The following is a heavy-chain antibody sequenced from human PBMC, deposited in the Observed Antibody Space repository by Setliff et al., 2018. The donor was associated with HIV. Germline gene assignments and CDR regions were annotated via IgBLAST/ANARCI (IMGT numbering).Heavy chain of an antibody. CDR2: STPLLDTT. V-gene: IGHV1-69*05. Sequence: SVKVSCKASGGTFSSYGITWVRQAPGQGLEWMGGSTPLLDTTNYAQKLQGRVTMTTDTSTSTAYMELRSLRSDDTAAYYCARDPFLDYYDDSGYPGGAFDIWGQGTMVTVS. D-gene: IGHD3-22*01. J-gene: IGHJ3*02. CDR1: GGTFSSYG. CDR3: ARDPFLDYYDDSGYPGGAFDI.